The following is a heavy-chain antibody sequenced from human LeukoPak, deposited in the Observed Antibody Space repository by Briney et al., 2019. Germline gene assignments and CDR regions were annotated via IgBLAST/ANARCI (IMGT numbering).Heavy chain of an antibody. V-gene: IGHV3-23*01. CDR1: GFTFSSYG. CDR3: AKEVSGWPYYYYYHMDV. D-gene: IGHD6-19*01. Sequence: GGSLRLSCAASGFTFSSYGMSWVRQAPGKGLEWVSAISGSGGSTYYADSVKGRFTISRDNSKNTLYLQMNSLRAEDTAVYYCAKEVSGWPYYYYYHMDVWGKGTTVTISS. CDR2: ISGSGGST. J-gene: IGHJ6*03.